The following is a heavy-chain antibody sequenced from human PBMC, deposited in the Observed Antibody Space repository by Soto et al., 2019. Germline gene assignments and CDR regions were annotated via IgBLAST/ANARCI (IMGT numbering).Heavy chain of an antibody. CDR2: IYYSGST. CDR1: DGSIRSSSYY. V-gene: IGHV4-39*01. D-gene: IGHD3-16*01. J-gene: IGHJ6*02. CDR3: ARLSTGEPYYYYGMDV. Sequence: PSESQSLSSTVSDGSIRSSSYYRGWIRQPPGKGLEWIGSIYYSGSTYYNPSLKSRVTISVDTSKNQFSLKLSSVTAADTAVYYCARLSTGEPYYYYGMDVWGQGTTVTVSS.